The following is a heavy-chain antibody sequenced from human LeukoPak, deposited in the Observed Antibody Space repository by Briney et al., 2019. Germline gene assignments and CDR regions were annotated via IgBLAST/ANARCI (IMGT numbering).Heavy chain of an antibody. CDR1: GGTFSNYA. Sequence: ASVKVSCKASGGTFSNYAINWVRQAPGQGLEWTGRIIPVLDIANYAQKFQGRVMITADKSTSTAYMELSSLRSEDTAVYYCARDRKSCSTRSCFAEVDYWGQGTLVTVSS. J-gene: IGHJ4*02. CDR2: IIPVLDIA. CDR3: ARDRKSCSTRSCFAEVDY. V-gene: IGHV1-69*04. D-gene: IGHD2-2*01.